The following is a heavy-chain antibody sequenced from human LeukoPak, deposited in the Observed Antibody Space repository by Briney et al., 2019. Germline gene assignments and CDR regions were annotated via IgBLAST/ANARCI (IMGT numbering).Heavy chain of an antibody. V-gene: IGHV3-53*01. Sequence: GGSLRLSCAASGLTVSSNCMSWVRQAPGKGLEWVSFIYSGGNTYYADSVKGRFTISRDNSKNTVHLQMDSLRAEDTAMYYCARRAGDYSHPYDYWGQGTLVTVSS. CDR1: GLTVSSNC. CDR3: ARRAGDYSHPYDY. CDR2: IYSGGNT. D-gene: IGHD3-22*01. J-gene: IGHJ4*02.